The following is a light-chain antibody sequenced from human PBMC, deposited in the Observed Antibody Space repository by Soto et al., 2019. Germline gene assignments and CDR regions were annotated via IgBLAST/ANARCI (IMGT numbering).Light chain of an antibody. Sequence: EVVLTQSPVTLSLSPGERATLSCRASQSFRGLLAWYQQKPGQAPRLLIYDAYNRATGIPPRFSGSGSGTDFTLTISSLQSEDFAIYYCQPYNNWPLTFGGGTKVDIK. V-gene: IGKV3-11*01. J-gene: IGKJ4*01. CDR2: DAY. CDR3: QPYNNWPLT. CDR1: QSFRGL.